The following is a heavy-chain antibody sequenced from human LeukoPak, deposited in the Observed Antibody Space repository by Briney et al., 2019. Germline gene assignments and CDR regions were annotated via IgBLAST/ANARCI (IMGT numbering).Heavy chain of an antibody. CDR3: AKEADYYGMDV. V-gene: IGHV4-59*01. CDR2: IYYSGST. CDR1: GGSISSYS. Sequence: SETLSLTCTVSGGSISSYSWSWIRQPPGKGLEWIGYIYYSGSTNYNPSLKSRVTISVDTSKNQFSLKLSSVTAADTAVYYCAKEADYYGMDVWGQGTTVTVSS. J-gene: IGHJ6*02.